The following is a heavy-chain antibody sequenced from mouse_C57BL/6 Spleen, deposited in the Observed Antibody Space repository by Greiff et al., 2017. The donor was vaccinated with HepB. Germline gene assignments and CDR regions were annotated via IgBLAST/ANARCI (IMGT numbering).Heavy chain of an antibody. CDR3: TGSYYYGSRDWYFDV. Sequence: QVQLQQSGAELVRPGASVTLSCKASGYTFTDYEMHWVKQTPVHGLEWIGAIDPETGGTAYNQKFKGKAIRTADKSSSTAYMELLSLTSEDSAVYYCTGSYYYGSRDWYFDVWGTGTTVTVSS. J-gene: IGHJ1*03. D-gene: IGHD1-1*01. CDR2: IDPETGGT. CDR1: GYTFTDYE. V-gene: IGHV1-15*01.